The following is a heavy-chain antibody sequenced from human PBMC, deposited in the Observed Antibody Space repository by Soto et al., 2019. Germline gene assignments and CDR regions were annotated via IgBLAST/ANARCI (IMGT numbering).Heavy chain of an antibody. CDR3: ARGIIVPAAFDAFDF. Sequence: EVHLVESGGGLVQPGGSLRLSCAASGFIFSNHWMSWVRQAPGKGLEWVANIKPDGSGTYYVDSMKCRFTVSRDNDNNTLYLQMMSLRVEAAAVFYCARGIIVPAAFDAFDFWGQGTLVTVSS. CDR2: IKPDGSGT. J-gene: IGHJ3*01. V-gene: IGHV3-7*01. D-gene: IGHD2-2*01. CDR1: GFIFSNHW.